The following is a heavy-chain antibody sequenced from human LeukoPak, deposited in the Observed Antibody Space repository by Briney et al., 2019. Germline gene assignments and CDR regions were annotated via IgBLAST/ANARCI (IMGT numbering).Heavy chain of an antibody. V-gene: IGHV4-31*03. CDR3: ARAQQLVLGAAWGDSSGWYLHY. CDR1: GGSISSGGYY. Sequence: KSSETLSLTCTVSGGSISSGGYYWSWIRQHPGKGLEWIVYIYYSGSTYYNPSLKSRVTISVDTSKNQFSLKLSSVTAADTAVYYCARAQQLVLGAAWGDSSGWYLHYWGQGTLVTVSS. J-gene: IGHJ4*02. D-gene: IGHD6-19*01. CDR2: IYYSGST.